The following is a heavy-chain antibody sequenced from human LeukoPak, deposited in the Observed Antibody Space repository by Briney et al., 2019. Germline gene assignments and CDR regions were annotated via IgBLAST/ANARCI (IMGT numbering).Heavy chain of an antibody. D-gene: IGHD1-26*01. Sequence: ASVRVSCKASGYTFTGYYMHWVRQAPGQGLEWMGWINPNSGGTNYAQKFQGRVTMTRDTSISTAYMELSRLRSDDTAVYYCALWVGATMAFDYWGQGTLVTVSS. CDR1: GYTFTGYY. CDR3: ALWVGATMAFDY. CDR2: INPNSGGT. J-gene: IGHJ4*02. V-gene: IGHV1-2*02.